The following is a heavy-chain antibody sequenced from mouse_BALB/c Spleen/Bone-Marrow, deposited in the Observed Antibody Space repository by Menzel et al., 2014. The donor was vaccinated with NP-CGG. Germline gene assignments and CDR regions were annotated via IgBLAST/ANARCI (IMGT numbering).Heavy chain of an antibody. CDR2: IYPHTSDT. Sequence: EVQLQESGPELVKPGASVKISCKASGYPFTDYNMHWVKPSHGKSLEWIGYIYPHTSDTGYNQKFRNKATLTVDISSSTAYMVLRSLTSEDSAVYYCVRAPPITSVVTRDYWGQGTTLTVSS. V-gene: IGHV1S29*02. D-gene: IGHD1-1*01. CDR1: GYPFTDYN. J-gene: IGHJ2*01. CDR3: VRAPPITSVVTRDY.